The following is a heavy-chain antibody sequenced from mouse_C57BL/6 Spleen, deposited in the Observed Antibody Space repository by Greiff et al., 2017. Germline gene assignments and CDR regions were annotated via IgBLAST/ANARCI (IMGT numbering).Heavy chain of an antibody. Sequence: VQLQQPWAELVKPGASVKLSCKASGYTFTSYWMQWVKQRPGQGLEWIGEIDPSDSYTNYNQKFKGKATLTVDTSSSTAYMQLSSLTSEDSAVYYCARLAYGSSYYFDYWGKGTTLTVSS. CDR3: ARLAYGSSYYFDY. D-gene: IGHD1-1*01. V-gene: IGHV1-50*01. CDR2: IDPSDSYT. J-gene: IGHJ2*01. CDR1: GYTFTSYW.